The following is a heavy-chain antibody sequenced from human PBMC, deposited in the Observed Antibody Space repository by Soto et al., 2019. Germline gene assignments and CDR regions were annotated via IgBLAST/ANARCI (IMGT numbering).Heavy chain of an antibody. D-gene: IGHD3-16*01. CDR3: SPGLGPSYARFDY. Sequence: EVQLMESGGGLVQPGGSLRLSCAASGFTFSNAWMNWVRQAPGKGLEWVGRIRRKTDGGTTDYVASVTGRFTISRDDARSMVYLQMNSLEVEDTAVYYCSPGLGPSYARFDYWGQGNLVTVSS. J-gene: IGHJ4*02. CDR2: IRRKTDGGTT. CDR1: GFTFSNAW. V-gene: IGHV3-15*07.